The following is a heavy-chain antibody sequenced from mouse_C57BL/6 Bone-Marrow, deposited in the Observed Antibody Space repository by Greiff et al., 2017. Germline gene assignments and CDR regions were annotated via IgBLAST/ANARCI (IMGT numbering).Heavy chain of an antibody. J-gene: IGHJ1*03. CDR2: INPNNGGT. D-gene: IGHD1-1*01. Sequence: VQLQQSGPELVKPGASVKMSCKASGYTFTDYNMHWVKQSHGKSLEWIGYINPNNGGTSYNQKFKGKATLTVNKSSSTAYMEIRSLTSEDAAVYYCARVITTVVATRDWYFDVWGTGTTVTVSS. CDR1: GYTFTDYN. CDR3: ARVITTVVATRDWYFDV. V-gene: IGHV1-22*01.